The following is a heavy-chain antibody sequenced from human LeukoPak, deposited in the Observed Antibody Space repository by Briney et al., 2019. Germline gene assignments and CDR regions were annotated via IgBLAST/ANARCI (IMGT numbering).Heavy chain of an antibody. J-gene: IGHJ3*02. D-gene: IGHD2-15*01. CDR3: ARSGGRYCSGGSCYGDDAFDI. Sequence: GGSLRLSCAASGFTFSSYSMNWVRQAPGKGLEWVSYISSSSSTIYYADSVKGRFTISRDNSKNTLYLQMNSLRAEDTAVYYCARSGGRYCSGGSCYGDDAFDIWGQGTMVTVSS. V-gene: IGHV3-48*01. CDR1: GFTFSSYS. CDR2: ISSSSSTI.